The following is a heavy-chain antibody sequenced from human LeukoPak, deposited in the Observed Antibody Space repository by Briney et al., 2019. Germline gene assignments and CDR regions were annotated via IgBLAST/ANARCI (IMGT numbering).Heavy chain of an antibody. Sequence: GASVKVSCGASGYTFTSYYMHWVRQAPGQGLGWMGIINPSGGSTSYAQKFQGRVTMTRDTSTSTVYMELSSLRSEDTAVYYCARAPGYCSGGSCLYNWFDPWGQGTLVTVSS. J-gene: IGHJ5*02. D-gene: IGHD2-15*01. CDR3: ARAPGYCSGGSCLYNWFDP. CDR2: INPSGGST. V-gene: IGHV1-46*03. CDR1: GYTFTSYY.